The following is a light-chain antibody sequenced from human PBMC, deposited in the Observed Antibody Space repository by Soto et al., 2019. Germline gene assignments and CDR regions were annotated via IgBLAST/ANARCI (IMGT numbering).Light chain of an antibody. CDR1: SSDVGGHNY. CDR3: CSFAGSYNVV. Sequence: QSVLTQPRSVSGSPGHSVTMSCTGTSSDVGGHNYVSWYQQHPGKAPKLMVYDVSKRPSGVPDRFSGSKPGNTASLTISGLQAEDEADYYCCSFAGSYNVVFGGGTKLTVL. CDR2: DVS. J-gene: IGLJ2*01. V-gene: IGLV2-11*01.